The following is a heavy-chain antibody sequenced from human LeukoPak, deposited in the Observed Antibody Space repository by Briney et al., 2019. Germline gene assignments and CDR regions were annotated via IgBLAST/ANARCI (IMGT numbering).Heavy chain of an antibody. CDR1: GGSFSSGSYY. CDR3: ARDWTYYDSSGYIKSPNAFDI. D-gene: IGHD3-22*01. CDR2: IYYSGST. Sequence: SETLSLTCTVSGGSFSSGSYYWSWIRQPPGKGLEWIGYIYYSGSTNYNPSLKSRVTISVDTSKNQFSLKLSSVTAADTAVYYCARDWTYYDSSGYIKSPNAFDIWGQGTMVTVSS. J-gene: IGHJ3*02. V-gene: IGHV4-61*01.